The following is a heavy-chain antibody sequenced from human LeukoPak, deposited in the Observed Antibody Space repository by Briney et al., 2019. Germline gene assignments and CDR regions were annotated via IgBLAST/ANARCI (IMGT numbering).Heavy chain of an antibody. CDR2: IIPILGIA. J-gene: IGHJ4*02. CDR1: GGTFSSYA. D-gene: IGHD6-13*01. V-gene: IGHV1-69*04. Sequence: ASVKVSCKASGGTFSSYAISWVRQAPGQGLEWMGRIIPILGIANYAQKFQGRVTITADKSTSTAYMELSSVTAADTAVYYCARHVPPIAAAQRPYYFDYWGQGTLVTVSS. CDR3: ARHVPPIAAAQRPYYFDY.